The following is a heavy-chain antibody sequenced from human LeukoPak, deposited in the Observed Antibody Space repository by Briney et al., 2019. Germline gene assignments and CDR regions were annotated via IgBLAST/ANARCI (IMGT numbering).Heavy chain of an antibody. CDR1: GYTFTRYY. CDR3: ARLPYRDGVAQDY. D-gene: IGHD3-16*02. V-gene: IGHV1-46*01. J-gene: IGHJ4*02. CDR2: INPISGAT. Sequence: ASVKVTCKTSGYTFTRYYMQWVRQAPGHGLEWMGIINPISGATDYAQKFQGRVTMTRDTSTSTVYMELSSLRSEDTAMYYCARLPYRDGVAQDYWGQGTLVTVSP.